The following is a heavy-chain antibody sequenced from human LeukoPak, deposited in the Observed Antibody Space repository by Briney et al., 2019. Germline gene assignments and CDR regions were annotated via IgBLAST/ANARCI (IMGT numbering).Heavy chain of an antibody. D-gene: IGHD2-2*01. Sequence: GGSLRLSCAAFGFTVSSNYMSWVRQAPGKGLEWVANIKQDGSEKYYVDSVKGRFTISRDNAKNSLYLQMNSLRAEDTAVYYCARVQGDQLLLSAADYFDYWGQGTLVTVSS. CDR1: GFTVSSNY. CDR3: ARVQGDQLLLSAADYFDY. V-gene: IGHV3-7*01. CDR2: IKQDGSEK. J-gene: IGHJ4*02.